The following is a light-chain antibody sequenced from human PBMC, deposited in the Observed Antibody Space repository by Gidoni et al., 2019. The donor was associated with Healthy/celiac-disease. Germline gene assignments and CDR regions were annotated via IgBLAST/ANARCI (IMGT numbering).Light chain of an antibody. CDR3: MQAQRTRLT. CDR2: LGS. J-gene: IGKJ4*01. V-gene: IGKV2-28*01. Sequence: IVMTQSPLSLPVTPGEPAPISCRSSQSLIHSNGYNYLDWYLQNPGQSPQLLIYLGSNRASGVPDRFSGSGSGTDFTLKISSVEAEDVGVYYCMQAQRTRLTFGGGTKVEIK. CDR1: QSLIHSNGYNY.